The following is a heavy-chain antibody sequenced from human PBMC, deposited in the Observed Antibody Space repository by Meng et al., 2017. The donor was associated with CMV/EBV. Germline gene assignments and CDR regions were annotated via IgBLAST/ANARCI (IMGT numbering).Heavy chain of an antibody. Sequence: GSLRLSCAVYGGSFSGYDWTCIRQSPGKWLEWIGEINHRGSANYNPSIKSRLTISLDTSKNQFSLKLKSVTAADTAVYYCARGSTSVTMIVVVFTAASLAYDSWGQGTLVTVSS. J-gene: IGHJ4*02. D-gene: IGHD3-22*01. CDR2: INHRGSA. V-gene: IGHV4-34*01. CDR1: GGSFSGYD. CDR3: ARGSTSVTMIVVVFTAASLAYDS.